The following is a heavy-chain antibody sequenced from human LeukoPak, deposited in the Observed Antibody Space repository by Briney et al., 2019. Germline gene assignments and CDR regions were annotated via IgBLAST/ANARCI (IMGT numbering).Heavy chain of an antibody. Sequence: GGSLRLSCVAYGFNFRDYSMNWVRQAPGKGLDWVSGISGTSSFMYYGDSVKGRFTVSRDNAKNSLYLQMESLRVEDTAVYYSARDLHYYGSGPWGQGTLVTVSS. V-gene: IGHV3-21*01. D-gene: IGHD3-10*01. J-gene: IGHJ5*02. CDR3: ARDLHYYGSGP. CDR1: GFNFRDYS. CDR2: ISGTSSFM.